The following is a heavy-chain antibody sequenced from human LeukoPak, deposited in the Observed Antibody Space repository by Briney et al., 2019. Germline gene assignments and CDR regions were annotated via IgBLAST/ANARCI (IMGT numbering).Heavy chain of an antibody. CDR2: IRYDGSNK. CDR3: AKDLVFGVVIMATVTFDY. CDR1: GFTFSSYG. V-gene: IGHV3-30*02. J-gene: IGHJ4*02. D-gene: IGHD3-3*01. Sequence: GGSLRLSCAAFGFTFSSYGMHWVRQAPGKGLEWVALIRYDGSNKYYADSVKGRFTISRDNSKNTLYLQMNSLRAEDTAVYYCAKDLVFGVVIMATVTFDYWGQGTLVTVSS.